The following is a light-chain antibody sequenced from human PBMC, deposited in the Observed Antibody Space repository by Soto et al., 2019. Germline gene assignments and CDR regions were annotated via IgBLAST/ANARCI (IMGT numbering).Light chain of an antibody. CDR2: GAS. CDR3: QQYNNWPQK. J-gene: IGKJ1*01. CDR1: QSVSSSY. Sequence: EIVLTQSPGTLSFSPWERATLSFRASQSVSSSYLAWYQQKPGQAPRLLIYGASSRATGIPDRFSGSGSGTEFTLTISSLQSEDFAVYYCQQYNNWPQKFGQGTKVDIK. V-gene: IGKV3-20*01.